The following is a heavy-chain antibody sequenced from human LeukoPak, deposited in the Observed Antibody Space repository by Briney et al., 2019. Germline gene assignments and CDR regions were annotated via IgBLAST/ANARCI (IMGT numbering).Heavy chain of an antibody. CDR2: IYTSGST. CDR3: ARAPMKYYMDV. J-gene: IGHJ6*03. V-gene: IGHV4-61*02. CDR1: GGSIGSGSYY. Sequence: SQTLSLTCTVSGGSIGSGSYYWSWIRQPAGKGLEWIGRIYTSGSTNYNPSLKSRVTISVDTSKNQFSLKLSSVTAADTAVYYCARAPMKYYMDVWGKGTTVTVSS. D-gene: IGHD3-22*01.